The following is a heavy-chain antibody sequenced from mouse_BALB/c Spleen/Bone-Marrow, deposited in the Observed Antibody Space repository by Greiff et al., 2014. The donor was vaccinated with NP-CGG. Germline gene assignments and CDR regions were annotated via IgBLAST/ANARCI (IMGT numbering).Heavy chain of an antibody. V-gene: IGHV1-22*01. CDR1: GYTFTDYT. CDR2: INPNIGGT. D-gene: IGHD2-14*01. J-gene: IGHJ2*01. CDR3: TRSRYGDY. Sequence: EVNLVESGPELVKPGASVKISCKTSGYTFTDYTMHWVKQSHGKSLEWIGHINPNIGGTSYDQKFKGKATLTLDKSSSTAYMELRSLTSEDSAVYYCTRSRYGDYWGQGTTLTVSS.